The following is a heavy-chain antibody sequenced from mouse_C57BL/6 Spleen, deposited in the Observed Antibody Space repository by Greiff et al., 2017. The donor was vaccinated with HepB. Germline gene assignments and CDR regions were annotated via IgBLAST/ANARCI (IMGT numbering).Heavy chain of an antibody. CDR2: IDPETGGT. J-gene: IGHJ4*01. CDR1: GYTFTDYE. D-gene: IGHD1-1*01. V-gene: IGHV1-15*01. Sequence: QVQLQQSGAELVRPGASVTLSCKASGYTFTDYEMHWVKQTPVHGLEWIGAIDPETGGTAYNQKFKGKAILTADNSSSTAYMELRSLTSEDSAVYYCTRRAVVAFYAMDYWGQGTSVTVSS. CDR3: TRRAVVAFYAMDY.